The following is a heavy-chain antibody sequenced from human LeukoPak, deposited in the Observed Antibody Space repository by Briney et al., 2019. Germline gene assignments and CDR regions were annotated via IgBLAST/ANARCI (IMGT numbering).Heavy chain of an antibody. V-gene: IGHV1-18*01. CDR3: ASPGPRYFDWLLNY. J-gene: IGHJ4*02. D-gene: IGHD3-9*01. CDR2: ISAYNGNT. CDR1: GYTFTIYG. Sequence: ASVKVSFKASGYTFTIYGISWVRQAPGQGVEGMGWISAYNGNTNYTQKLQGRVTMTTDTSTSTAYMELRSLRSSDTAVYYCASPGPRYFDWLLNYWGQGTLVTVSS.